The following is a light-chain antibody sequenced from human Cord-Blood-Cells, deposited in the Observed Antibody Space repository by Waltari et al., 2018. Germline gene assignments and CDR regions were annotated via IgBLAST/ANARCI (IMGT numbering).Light chain of an antibody. J-gene: IGKJ2*01. V-gene: IGKV3-20*01. Sequence: EIVLTQSPGTLSLSPGERATLSCRASQSVSSSYLAWYQQKPGQAPRLLIYGASSRATGSPDRFRGRGSGTDCTLTISRLEPEYFAVYYCQQYGSSPHTCGQGTKLEIK. CDR1: QSVSSSY. CDR2: GAS. CDR3: QQYGSSPHT.